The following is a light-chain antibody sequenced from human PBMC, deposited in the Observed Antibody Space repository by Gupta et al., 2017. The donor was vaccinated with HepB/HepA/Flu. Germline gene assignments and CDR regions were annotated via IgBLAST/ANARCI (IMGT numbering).Light chain of an antibody. CDR2: WAS. V-gene: IGKV4-1*01. Sequence: DIVMTQSPDSLAVFLGERATINCKSSQTVLYSSDNKNYLAWYQQKAGQPPKLLIYWASTRESGVPDRFSGSGSGTDFTLTISSLQAEDVAVYYCQQYYSTPFTFGGGTKVEIK. CDR3: QQYYSTPFT. CDR1: QTVLYSSDNKNY. J-gene: IGKJ4*01.